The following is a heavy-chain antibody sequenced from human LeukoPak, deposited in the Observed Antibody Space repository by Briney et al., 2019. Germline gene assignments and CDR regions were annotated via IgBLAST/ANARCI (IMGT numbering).Heavy chain of an antibody. CDR1: GFTFSIYG. CDR2: ISGSGGNT. CDR3: AKGALGDCTSTTCHRGVDY. V-gene: IGHV3-23*01. Sequence: PGGSLRLSCAASGFTFSIYGMSWVRQAPGKGLEWVSAISGSGGNTYYADSVKGRFTISRDNSKNTLYLQVNSLRAEDTAVYYCAKGALGDCTSTTCHRGVDYWGQGTLVTVSS. D-gene: IGHD2-2*01. J-gene: IGHJ4*02.